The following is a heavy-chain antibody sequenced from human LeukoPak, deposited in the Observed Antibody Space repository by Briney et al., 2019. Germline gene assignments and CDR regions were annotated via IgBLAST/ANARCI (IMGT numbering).Heavy chain of an antibody. CDR1: GFTFSSYA. V-gene: IGHV3-30*04. D-gene: IGHD3-22*01. Sequence: GGSLRLSCAASGFTFSSYAMHWVRQAPGKGLEWVAVISYEGSNKYYADSVKGRFTISRDNAKNSLYVQMNSLRAEDTAVYYCARGLGYYDSSGYWYWGQGTPVTVSS. CDR3: ARGLGYYDSSGYWY. CDR2: ISYEGSNK. J-gene: IGHJ4*02.